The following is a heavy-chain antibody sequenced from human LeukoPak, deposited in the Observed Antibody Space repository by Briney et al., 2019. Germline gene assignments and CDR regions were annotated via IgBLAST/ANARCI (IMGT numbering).Heavy chain of an antibody. V-gene: IGHV3-21*01. CDR2: ISSSSAYM. CDR1: GFTFSTYT. CDR3: ARRNWDYFDAFDI. D-gene: IGHD1-7*01. J-gene: IGHJ3*02. Sequence: PGGSLRLSCAASGFTFSTYTMNWVRQAPGKGLEWVSSISSSSAYMYYADSVKGRFTISRDNPKDSLYLQMNSLRAEDTAVYYCARRNWDYFDAFDIWGQGTVVTVSS.